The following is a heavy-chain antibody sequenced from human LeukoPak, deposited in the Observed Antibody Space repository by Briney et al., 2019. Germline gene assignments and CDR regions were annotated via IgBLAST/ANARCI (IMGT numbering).Heavy chain of an antibody. Sequence: VASVKVSCKASGYTFTSYGISWVRQAPGQGLEWMGWISAYNGNTNYAQKLQGRVTMTTDTSTSTAYMELRSLRSDDTAVYYCARGTGEGYSYGRYYFDYWGQGTLVTVSS. V-gene: IGHV1-18*01. D-gene: IGHD5-18*01. CDR3: ARGTGEGYSYGRYYFDY. CDR2: ISAYNGNT. CDR1: GYTFTSYG. J-gene: IGHJ4*02.